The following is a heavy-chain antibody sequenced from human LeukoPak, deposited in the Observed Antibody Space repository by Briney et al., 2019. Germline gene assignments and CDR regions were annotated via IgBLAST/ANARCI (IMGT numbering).Heavy chain of an antibody. Sequence: SETLSLTCTVSGDSISSYSWNWIRQPPGKGLEWIGYIFFSGSTNYNPSFKSRVTMSVDTSKNQLSLRLRSVTAADTAVYYCATESMIVVPYAFDIWGQGTMVTVSS. CDR1: GDSISSYS. CDR3: ATESMIVVPYAFDI. V-gene: IGHV4-59*01. CDR2: IFFSGST. J-gene: IGHJ3*02. D-gene: IGHD3-22*01.